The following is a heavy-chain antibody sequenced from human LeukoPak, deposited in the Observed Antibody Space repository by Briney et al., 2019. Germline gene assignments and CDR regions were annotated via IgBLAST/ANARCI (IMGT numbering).Heavy chain of an antibody. D-gene: IGHD3-3*01. CDR2: ISAYNGNT. J-gene: IGHJ6*03. CDR3: ARDTPRPYDFWSGLLPSYYYYMDV. Sequence: GASAKVSCKASGYTFTSYGISWVRQAPGQGLEWMGWISAYNGNTNYAQKLQGRVTMTTGTSTSTAYMELRSLRSDDTAVYYCARDTPRPYDFWSGLLPSYYYYMDVWGKGTTVTVSS. V-gene: IGHV1-18*01. CDR1: GYTFTSYG.